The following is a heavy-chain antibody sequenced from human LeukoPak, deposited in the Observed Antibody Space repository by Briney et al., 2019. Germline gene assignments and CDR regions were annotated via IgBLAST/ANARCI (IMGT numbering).Heavy chain of an antibody. Sequence: GGSLRLSCAASGFIFNTYVMHWVRQAPGKGLEWLAFIRYDGSNKNYADSVKGRFTISRDHTKNSLYLQMNSLRAEDTAVYYCAKDGGSDPDSFDIWGQGTMVTVSS. V-gene: IGHV3-30*02. CDR1: GFIFNTYV. CDR2: IRYDGSNK. J-gene: IGHJ3*02. CDR3: AKDGGSDPDSFDI. D-gene: IGHD2-15*01.